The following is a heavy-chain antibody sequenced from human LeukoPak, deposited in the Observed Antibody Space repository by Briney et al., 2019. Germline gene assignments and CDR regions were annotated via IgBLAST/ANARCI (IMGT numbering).Heavy chain of an antibody. Sequence: SETLSLTCAVYGGSFSGYYWSWIRQPPGKGLEWIGEINHSGSTNYNPSLKSRVTISVDTSKNQFSLKLSSVTAADTAVYYCARVAVAAPFFDYWGRGTLVTVSS. CDR3: ARVAVAAPFFDY. J-gene: IGHJ4*02. V-gene: IGHV4-34*01. CDR2: INHSGST. D-gene: IGHD6-19*01. CDR1: GGSFSGYY.